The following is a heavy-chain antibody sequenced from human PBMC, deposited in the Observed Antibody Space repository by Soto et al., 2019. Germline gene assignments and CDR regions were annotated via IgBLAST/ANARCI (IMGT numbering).Heavy chain of an antibody. Sequence: SVKVSCKASGGTFSSYAISWVRQAPGQGLEWMGGIIPIFGTANYAQKFQGRVTITADKSTSTAYMELSSLRSEDTAVYYCARGSRETISLCYYYYYGMDVWGQGTTVTASS. CDR3: ARGSRETISLCYYYYYGMDV. CDR1: GGTFSSYA. CDR2: IIPIFGTA. D-gene: IGHD3-3*01. J-gene: IGHJ6*02. V-gene: IGHV1-69*06.